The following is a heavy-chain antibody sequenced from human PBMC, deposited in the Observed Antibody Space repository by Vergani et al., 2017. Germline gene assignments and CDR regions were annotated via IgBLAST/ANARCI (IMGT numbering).Heavy chain of an antibody. Sequence: EVQLVESGGVVVQPGGSLRLSCAASGFTFDDYTMHWARQAPGKGLEWVSLISWDGGSTYYADSVKGRFTISRDNSKNSLYLQMNSLRTEDTALYYCAKGHVWGLSTGYYMDVWGKGTTVTVSS. CDR3: AKGHVWGLSTGYYMDV. CDR2: ISWDGGST. CDR1: GFTFDDYT. D-gene: IGHD3-16*01. J-gene: IGHJ6*03. V-gene: IGHV3-43*01.